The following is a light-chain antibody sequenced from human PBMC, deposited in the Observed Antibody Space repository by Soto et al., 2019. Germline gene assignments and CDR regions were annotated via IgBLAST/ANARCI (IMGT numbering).Light chain of an antibody. V-gene: IGKV1-33*01. Sequence: DIQMTQSPSSLSASVGDRVTLTRQASQDISNYLNWYQQKPGKAPKLLIYDASNLETGVPSRFSGSGSGTDFTFTISSLQAEDIATYYCQQYDNPPLTFGGGTKVEIK. CDR2: DAS. CDR3: QQYDNPPLT. J-gene: IGKJ4*01. CDR1: QDISNY.